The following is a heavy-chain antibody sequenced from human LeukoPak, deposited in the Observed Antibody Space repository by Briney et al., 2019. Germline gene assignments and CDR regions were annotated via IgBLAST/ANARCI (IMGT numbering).Heavy chain of an antibody. CDR1: GDTVSSNIAA. J-gene: IGHJ4*02. D-gene: IGHD6-13*01. V-gene: IGHV6-1*01. Sequence: SQTLSLTCDISGDTVSSNIAAWNWIRQSPARGLEWLGRTYYRAKWFNEYAVSVKSRITIKPDTSNNQFSLQLNSVTPEDTAVYYCAREAGSSWFLGRFDYWGQGALVTVSS. CDR2: TYYRAKWFN. CDR3: AREAGSSWFLGRFDY.